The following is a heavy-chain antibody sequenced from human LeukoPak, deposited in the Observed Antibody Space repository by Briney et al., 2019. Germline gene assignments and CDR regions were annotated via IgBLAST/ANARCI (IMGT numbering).Heavy chain of an antibody. V-gene: IGHV3-74*01. CDR3: ARVSLDLPFDY. Sequence: PGGSLRLSCAASGFTFSSHGMHWVRQAPGKGLAWVSRINSDGSSTNYADSVKGRFTISRDNAKNTLYLQMNSLKTEDTAVYYCARVSLDLPFDYWGQGTLVTVSS. CDR2: INSDGSST. D-gene: IGHD6-6*01. J-gene: IGHJ4*02. CDR1: GFTFSSHG.